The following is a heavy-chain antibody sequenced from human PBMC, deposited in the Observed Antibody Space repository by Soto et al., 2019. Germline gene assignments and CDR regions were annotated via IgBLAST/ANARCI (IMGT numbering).Heavy chain of an antibody. D-gene: IGHD3-10*01. Sequence: QVQLVESGGGVVQPGRSLRLSCAASGFTFSSYGMHWVRQAPGKGLEWVAVIWYDGSNKYYADSVKGRFTISRDNSKNPLYLHMNSLRAEDTAVYYCARDTARDKVRIYYGMDVWGQGTTVTVSS. CDR2: IWYDGSNK. CDR1: GFTFSSYG. CDR3: ARDTARDKVRIYYGMDV. V-gene: IGHV3-33*01. J-gene: IGHJ6*02.